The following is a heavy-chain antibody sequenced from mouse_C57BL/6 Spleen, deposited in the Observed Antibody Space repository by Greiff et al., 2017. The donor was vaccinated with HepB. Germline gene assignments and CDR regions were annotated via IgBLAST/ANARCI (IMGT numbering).Heavy chain of an antibody. CDR2: INPNNGGT. V-gene: IGHV1-26*01. Sequence: VQLQQSGPELVKPGASVKISCKASGYTFTDYYMNWVKQSHGKSLEWIGDINPNNGGTSYNQKFKGKATLTVDKSSSTAYMELRSLTSEDSAVYYCARSTYYSNYVGDYYAMDYWGQGTSVTVSS. D-gene: IGHD2-5*01. J-gene: IGHJ4*01. CDR1: GYTFTDYY. CDR3: ARSTYYSNYVGDYYAMDY.